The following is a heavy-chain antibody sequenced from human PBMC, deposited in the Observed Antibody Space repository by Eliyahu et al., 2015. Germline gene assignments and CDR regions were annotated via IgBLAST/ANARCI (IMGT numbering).Heavy chain of an antibody. J-gene: IGHJ4*02. D-gene: IGHD6-6*01. V-gene: IGHV4-34*01. Sequence: LQQWGAGLLKPSETLSLTCAVYGGSFSGYYWSWIRQPPGKGLEWIGEINHSGSTNYNPSLKSRVTISVDTSKNQFSLKLSSVTAAXTAVYYCARAGGIAARRRGRYFDYWGQGTLVTVSS. CDR1: GGSFSGYY. CDR2: INHSGST. CDR3: ARAGGIAARRRGRYFDY.